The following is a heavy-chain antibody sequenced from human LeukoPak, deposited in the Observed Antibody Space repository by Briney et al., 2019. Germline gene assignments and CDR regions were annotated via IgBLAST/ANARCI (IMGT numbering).Heavy chain of an antibody. J-gene: IGHJ3*02. CDR3: ARRLYGSGSSSAFDI. CDR2: IDWDDDK. CDR1: GFSLSTDEMS. Sequence: ESGPALMKPTQTLTLTSTFSGFSLSTDEMSVSWVRQPPGKALEWLARIDWDDDKYYSASLKTRLTISKDTSKNQVVLTMTNMDPVDTATYYCARRLYGSGSSSAFDIWGHGTMVTVSS. D-gene: IGHD3-10*01. V-gene: IGHV2-70*11.